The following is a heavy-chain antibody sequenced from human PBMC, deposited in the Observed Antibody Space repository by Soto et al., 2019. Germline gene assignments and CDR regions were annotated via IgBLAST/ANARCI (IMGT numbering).Heavy chain of an antibody. D-gene: IGHD2-2*01. V-gene: IGHV3-23*01. CDR2: ISGSGGST. CDR1: GFTFSSYA. J-gene: IGHJ3*02. Sequence: GGSLRLSCAASGFTFSSYAMSWVRQAPGKGLEWVSAISGSGGSTYYADSVKGRFTISRDNSKNTLYLQMNSLRAEDTAVYYCAKGGYCSSTSCYGHDAFDIWGQGTMVTVSS. CDR3: AKGGYCSSTSCYGHDAFDI.